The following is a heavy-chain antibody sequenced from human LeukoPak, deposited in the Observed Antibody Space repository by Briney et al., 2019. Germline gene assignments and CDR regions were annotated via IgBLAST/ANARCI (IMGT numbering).Heavy chain of an antibody. Sequence: PGGSLRLSCAASGFTVSSNYMSWVRQAPGKGLEWVSRIKSDGSSTSYADSVKGRFTISRDNAKNTLYLQMNSLRAEDTAVYYCARERFDPWGQGTLVTVSS. J-gene: IGHJ5*02. CDR1: GFTVSSNY. CDR2: IKSDGSST. V-gene: IGHV3-74*01. CDR3: ARERFDP.